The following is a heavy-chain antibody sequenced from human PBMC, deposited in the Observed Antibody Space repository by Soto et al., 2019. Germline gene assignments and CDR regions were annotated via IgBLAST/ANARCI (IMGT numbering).Heavy chain of an antibody. CDR2: IYYSGST. V-gene: IGHV4-59*08. CDR3: GRGVLWFGEGYYYMDV. CDR1: GGSISSYY. J-gene: IGHJ6*03. D-gene: IGHD3-10*01. Sequence: PSETLSLTCTVSGGSISSYYWSWIRQPPGKGLEWIGYIYYSGSTNYNPSLKSRVTISVDTSKNQFSLKLSSVTAADTAVYYCGRGVLWFGEGYYYMDVWGKGTTVTVSS.